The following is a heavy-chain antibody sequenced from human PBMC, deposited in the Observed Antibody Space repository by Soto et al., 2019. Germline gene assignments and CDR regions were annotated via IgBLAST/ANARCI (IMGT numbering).Heavy chain of an antibody. D-gene: IGHD2-2*01. CDR2: IYTSGST. V-gene: IGHV4-4*07. Sequence: SETLSLTCTVSGGSISSYYWSWIRQPAGKGLEWIGRIYTSGSTNYNPPLKSRVTMSVDTSKNQFSLKLSSVTAADTAVYYCAREDVYCSSTSCYHGSPFDYWGQGTLVTVSS. CDR1: GGSISSYY. CDR3: AREDVYCSSTSCYHGSPFDY. J-gene: IGHJ4*02.